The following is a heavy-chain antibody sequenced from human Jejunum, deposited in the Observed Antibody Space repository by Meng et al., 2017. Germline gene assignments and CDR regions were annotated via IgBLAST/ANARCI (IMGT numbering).Heavy chain of an antibody. Sequence: GESLKISCAASGYTFGPFWMHWVRQVPGKGLVWVAHMNGPGTTIIYADSVKGRFAISRDNAKNTLYLQMSSLRVEDTAVYYCARDWHSAGKRFDYWGQGTLVNGAS. J-gene: IGHJ4*02. V-gene: IGHV3-74*01. CDR1: GYTFGPFW. CDR3: ARDWHSAGKRFDY. D-gene: IGHD2-21*01. CDR2: MNGPGTTI.